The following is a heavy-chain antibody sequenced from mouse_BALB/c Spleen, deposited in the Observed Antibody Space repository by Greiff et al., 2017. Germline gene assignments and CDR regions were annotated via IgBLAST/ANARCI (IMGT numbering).Heavy chain of an antibody. J-gene: IGHJ4*01. Sequence: EVMLVESGGDLVKPGGSLKLSCAASGFTFSSYGMSWVRQTPDKKLEWVATISSGGSYTYYPDSVKGRFTISRDNAKNTLYLQLSSLTSEDTAMYYCARHALAMFTIDYWGQGTSVTVSA. V-gene: IGHV5-6*01. D-gene: IGHD2-2*01. CDR3: ARHALAMFTIDY. CDR2: ISSGGSYT. CDR1: GFTFSSYG.